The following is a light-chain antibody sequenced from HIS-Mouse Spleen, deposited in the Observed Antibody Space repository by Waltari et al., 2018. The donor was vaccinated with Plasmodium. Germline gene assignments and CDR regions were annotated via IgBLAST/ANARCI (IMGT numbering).Light chain of an antibody. CDR1: QSVRSN. V-gene: IGKV3-15*01. Sequence: EIVMTQSPATLSVSPGERAPLSCRASQSVRSNLAWYQQKPGQAPRLLIHGASTRATGIPARFSGSGSGTEFTLTISSLQSEDFAVYYCQQYNNWSFTFGPGTKVDIK. J-gene: IGKJ3*01. CDR2: GAS. CDR3: QQYNNWSFT.